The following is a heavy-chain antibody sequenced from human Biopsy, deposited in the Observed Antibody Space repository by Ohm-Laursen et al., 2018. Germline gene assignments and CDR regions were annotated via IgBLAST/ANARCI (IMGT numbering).Heavy chain of an antibody. D-gene: IGHD6-19*01. V-gene: IGHV4-31*03. CDR3: AKHGSGWTGDDALHI. Sequence: TLSLTCIVSGVSINTGGYYWTWIRQHPGTGLEWIGYIHYSGNTLYNPSLKSRLTISVDTSKNQISLKVTSVTAADTAVYYCAKHGSGWTGDDALHIWGQGTMVTVSS. CDR2: IHYSGNT. CDR1: GVSINTGGYY. J-gene: IGHJ3*02.